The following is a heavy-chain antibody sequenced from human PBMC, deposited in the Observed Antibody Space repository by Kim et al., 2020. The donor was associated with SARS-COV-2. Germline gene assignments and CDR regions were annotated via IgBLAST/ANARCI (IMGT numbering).Heavy chain of an antibody. CDR3: ARYNEIGSWAFDY. J-gene: IGHJ4*02. CDR1: GGSFSGYY. Sequence: SETLSLTCAVYGGSFSGYYWSWIRQPPGKGLEWIGEINHSGSTNYNPSLKSRVTISVDTSKNQFSLKLSSVTAADTAVYYCARYNEIGSWAFDYWGQGTLVTVSS. V-gene: IGHV4-34*01. CDR2: INHSGST. D-gene: IGHD6-13*01.